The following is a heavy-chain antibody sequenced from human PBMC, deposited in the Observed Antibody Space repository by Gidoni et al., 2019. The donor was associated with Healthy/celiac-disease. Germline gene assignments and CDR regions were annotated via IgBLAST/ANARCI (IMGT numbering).Heavy chain of an antibody. CDR3: ARGILLYCSSTSCPPGDY. D-gene: IGHD2-2*01. J-gene: IGHJ4*02. V-gene: IGHV3-48*04. CDR2: ISSSSSTI. CDR1: GFTFSSYS. Sequence: EVQLVESGGGLVQPGGSLRLSCAASGFTFSSYSMNWVRQAPGKGLEWVSYISSSSSTIYYADSVKGRFTISRDNAKNSLYLQMNSLRAEDTAVYYCARGILLYCSSTSCPPGDYWGQGTLVTVSS.